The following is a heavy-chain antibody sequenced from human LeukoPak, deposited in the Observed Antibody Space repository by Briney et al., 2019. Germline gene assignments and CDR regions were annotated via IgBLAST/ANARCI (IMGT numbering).Heavy chain of an antibody. Sequence: SETLSLTCTVSGGSISSYYWSWIRQPAGKGLEWIGRIYTSGSTNYSPSLKSRVTMSVDTSKNQFSLKLSSVTAADTAVYYCASSIAAAGPYNWFDPWGQGTLVTVSS. J-gene: IGHJ5*02. D-gene: IGHD6-13*01. CDR1: GGSISSYY. CDR3: ASSIAAAGPYNWFDP. V-gene: IGHV4-4*07. CDR2: IYTSGST.